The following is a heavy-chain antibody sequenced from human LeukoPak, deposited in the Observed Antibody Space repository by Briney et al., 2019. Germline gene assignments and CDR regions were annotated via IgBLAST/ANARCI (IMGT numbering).Heavy chain of an antibody. CDR2: IHYSGGA. J-gene: IGHJ3*02. CDR3: ARAEGAASHI. D-gene: IGHD3-16*01. CDR1: GGSVTTYH. Sequence: SETLSLTCAVSGGSVTTYHWTWIRQPPGEGLEWIGHIHYSGGADYNPSLKSRVSMSLGTSKNHFSLRLTSVTAADTGVYFCARAEGAASHIWGQGTMVSVSS. V-gene: IGHV4-59*02.